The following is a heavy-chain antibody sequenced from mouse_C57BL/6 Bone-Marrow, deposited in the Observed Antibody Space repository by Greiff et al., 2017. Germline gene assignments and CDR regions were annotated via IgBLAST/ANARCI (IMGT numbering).Heavy chain of an antibody. D-gene: IGHD2-4*01. CDR2: IDPSDSYT. CDR1: GYTFTSYW. J-gene: IGHJ2*01. CDR3: ARYYDYDPYYFDY. V-gene: IGHV1-59*01. Sequence: QVQLQQPGAELVRPGTSVKLSCKASGYTFTSYWMHWVKQRPGQGLEWIGVIDPSDSYTNYNQKFKGKATLTVDKSYSTAYMQLSSLTSSDSAVYYIARYYDYDPYYFDYWGQGTTLTVSS.